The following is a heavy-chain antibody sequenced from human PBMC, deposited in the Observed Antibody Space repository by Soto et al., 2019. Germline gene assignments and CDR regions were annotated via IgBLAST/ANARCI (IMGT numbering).Heavy chain of an antibody. J-gene: IGHJ4*02. Sequence: PGGSLRLSCAASGFTFSRYARSLVPQAPGKGLEWVSAISGSGGSTYYADSVKGRFTISRDNSKNTLYLQMNSLRAEDTAVYYCAAFPRRYFDWLPDWGQGTLVTVSS. CDR1: GFTFSRYA. D-gene: IGHD3-9*01. CDR3: AAFPRRYFDWLPD. CDR2: ISGSGGST. V-gene: IGHV3-23*01.